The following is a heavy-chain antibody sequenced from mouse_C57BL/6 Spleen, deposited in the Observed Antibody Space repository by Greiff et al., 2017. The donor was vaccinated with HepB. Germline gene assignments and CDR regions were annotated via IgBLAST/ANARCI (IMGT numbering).Heavy chain of an antibody. CDR2: IDTETGGT. Sequence: QVQLQQSGAELVRPGASVTLSCKASGYTFTDYEMHWVKQTPVNGLEWIGAIDTETGGTAYNQKFKGKAILTADKSTSTAYMELRSLTSEDSAVYYCTRGRVYGSYYFDYWGQGTTLTVSS. CDR1: GYTFTDYE. CDR3: TRGRVYGSYYFDY. J-gene: IGHJ2*01. V-gene: IGHV1-15*01. D-gene: IGHD1-1*01.